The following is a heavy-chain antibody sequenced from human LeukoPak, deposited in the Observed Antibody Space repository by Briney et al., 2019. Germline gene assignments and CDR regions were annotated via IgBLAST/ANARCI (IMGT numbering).Heavy chain of an antibody. D-gene: IGHD3-22*01. V-gene: IGHV3-30*04. CDR2: ISYDGSNK. Sequence: LPGGSLRLSCAASGFTFSSYAMHWVRQAPGKGLEWVAVISYDGSNKYYADSVKGRFTISRDNSKNTLYLQMNSLRAEDTAVYYCAKEIPYYYDSSGFDYWGQGTLVTVSS. CDR3: AKEIPYYYDSSGFDY. J-gene: IGHJ4*02. CDR1: GFTFSSYA.